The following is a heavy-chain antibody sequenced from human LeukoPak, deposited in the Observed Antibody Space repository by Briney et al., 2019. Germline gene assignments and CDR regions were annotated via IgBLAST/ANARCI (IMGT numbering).Heavy chain of an antibody. CDR2: FYSGGTT. CDR1: GFTVSSNH. V-gene: IGHV3-53*01. J-gene: IGHJ6*02. Sequence: GGSLRLSCAASGFTVSSNHMSWVRQAPGKGLEWVSIFYSGGTTYYADSVRGRFTISRDTSKNTLYLQMNSLRVEDTAVYYCARGASKADVWGQGTTATVSS. CDR3: ARGASKADV.